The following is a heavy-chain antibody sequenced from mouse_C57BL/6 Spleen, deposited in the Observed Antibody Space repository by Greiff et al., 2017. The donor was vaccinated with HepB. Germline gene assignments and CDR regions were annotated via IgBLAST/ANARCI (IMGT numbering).Heavy chain of an antibody. D-gene: IGHD1-1*01. J-gene: IGHJ2*01. CDR1: GYTFTDYY. V-gene: IGHV1-19*01. CDR3: ACWGTTVVADY. Sequence: VQLQQSGPVLVKPGASVKMSCKASGYTFTDYYMNWVKQSHGKSLEWIGVINPYNGGTSYNQKFKGKATLTVDKSSSTAYMELNSLTSEDSAVYYCACWGTTVVADYWGQGTTLTVSS. CDR2: INPYNGGT.